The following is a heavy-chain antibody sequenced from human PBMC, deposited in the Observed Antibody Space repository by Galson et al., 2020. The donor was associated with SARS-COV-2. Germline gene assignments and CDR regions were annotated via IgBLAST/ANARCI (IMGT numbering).Heavy chain of an antibody. Sequence: GGSLRLSCAASGFTFTSYAMTWVRQPPGKGLEWVSSLSSGGSSTYSADSVMGRFIVSRDNSKNMLFLQMNSLRAEDTAIYYCARSMGGGTGFRGGDYLGQGTLVTVSS. D-gene: IGHD3-16*01. CDR1: GFTFTSYA. CDR2: LSSGGSST. J-gene: IGHJ4*02. V-gene: IGHV3-23*01. CDR3: ARSMGGGTGFRGGDY.